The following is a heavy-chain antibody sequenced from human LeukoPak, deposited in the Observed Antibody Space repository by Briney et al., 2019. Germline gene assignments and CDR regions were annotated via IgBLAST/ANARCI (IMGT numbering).Heavy chain of an antibody. CDR3: ARDPLGAIPIDAFDI. CDR2: IIPIFGTA. J-gene: IGHJ3*02. V-gene: IGHV1-69*13. D-gene: IGHD2-21*01. CDR1: GVTFSSYA. Sequence: SVKVSCKASGVTFSSYAISWVRQAPGQGLEWMGGIIPIFGTANYAQKFQGRVTITADESTSTAYMELRSLRSDDTAVYYCARDPLGAIPIDAFDIWGQGTMVTVSS.